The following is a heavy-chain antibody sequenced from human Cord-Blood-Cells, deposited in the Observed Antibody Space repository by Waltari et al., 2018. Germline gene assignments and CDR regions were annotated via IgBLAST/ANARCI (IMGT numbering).Heavy chain of an antibody. Sequence: PGKGLEWVSSISSSSSYIYYADSVKGRFTISRDNAKNSLYLQMNSLRAEDTAVYYCARDPRYCSSTSCSPYNWFDPWGQGTLVTVSS. J-gene: IGHJ5*02. V-gene: IGHV3-21*01. CDR3: ARDPRYCSSTSCSPYNWFDP. D-gene: IGHD2-2*01. CDR2: ISSSSSYI.